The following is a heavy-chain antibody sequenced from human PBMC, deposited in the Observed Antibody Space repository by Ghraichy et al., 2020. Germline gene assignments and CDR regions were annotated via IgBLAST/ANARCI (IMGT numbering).Heavy chain of an antibody. CDR2: INHSGST. Sequence: SQTLSLTCAVYGGSFSGYYWNWIRQPPGKGLEWIGEINHSGSTNYNPSLKSRVTISVDTSKNQFSLKLSSVTAADTAVYYCARGGGSFKFGYYYYYGMDVWGQGTTVTVSS. D-gene: IGHD3-16*01. CDR1: GGSFSGYY. CDR3: ARGGGSFKFGYYYYYGMDV. J-gene: IGHJ6*02. V-gene: IGHV4-34*01.